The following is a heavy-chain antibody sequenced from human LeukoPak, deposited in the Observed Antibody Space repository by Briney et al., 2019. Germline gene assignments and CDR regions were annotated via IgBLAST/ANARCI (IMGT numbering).Heavy chain of an antibody. Sequence: TGGSLRLSCAASGFTFSSYTMNWVRQAPGKGLEWVSIISSGSSYIHYADSVKGRFTISRDNAKNSLYLQMNSLRAEDTAVYYCARGPSGYHNTGGQGTLVTVSS. J-gene: IGHJ4*02. D-gene: IGHD5-12*01. CDR1: GFTFSSYT. V-gene: IGHV3-21*01. CDR2: ISSGSSYI. CDR3: ARGPSGYHNT.